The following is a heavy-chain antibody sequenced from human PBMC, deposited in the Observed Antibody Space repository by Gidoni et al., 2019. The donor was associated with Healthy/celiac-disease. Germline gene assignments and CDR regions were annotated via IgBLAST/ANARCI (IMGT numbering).Heavy chain of an antibody. J-gene: IGHJ6*02. V-gene: IGHV1-18*04. D-gene: IGHD3-10*01. Sequence: QVQLVQSGAEVKKPGASVKVSCKASGYTFTSYGISWVRQAPGQGLEWMGWISAYNGNTNYAQKLQGRVTMTTDTSTSTAYMELRSLRSDDTAVYYCARDAGTAPDYYYYYGMDVWGQGTTVTVSS. CDR2: ISAYNGNT. CDR1: GYTFTSYG. CDR3: ARDAGTAPDYYYYYGMDV.